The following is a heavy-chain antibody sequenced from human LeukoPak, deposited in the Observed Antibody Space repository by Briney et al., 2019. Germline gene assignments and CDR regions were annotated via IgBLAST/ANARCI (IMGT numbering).Heavy chain of an antibody. CDR3: AGSSGYLFDP. Sequence: SETLSLTCTVSGGSISSYYWSWIRQPPGKGLEWIGYIYYSATTYYNPSLKSRVSISVDTSKNQFSLKLSSVSAADTAVYYCAGSSGYLFDPWGQGTLVTVSS. CDR1: GGSISSYY. D-gene: IGHD3-22*01. CDR2: IYYSATT. J-gene: IGHJ5*02. V-gene: IGHV4-59*04.